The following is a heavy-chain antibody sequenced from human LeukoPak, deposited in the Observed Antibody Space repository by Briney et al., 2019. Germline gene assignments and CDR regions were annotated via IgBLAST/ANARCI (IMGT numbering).Heavy chain of an antibody. CDR1: GFTFSSSS. CDR2: IKSKTDGWKT. J-gene: IGHJ4*02. Sequence: GGSLRLSFSASGFTFSSSSMNWVRQAPGKGLEWVGRIKSKTDGWKTEYAAPVKGRFTISRDHSKNTLYLQMNSLKTEDTAVYYCTTRSGFWSGSDYWGQVTLVTVST. D-gene: IGHD3-3*01. V-gene: IGHV3-15*01. CDR3: TTRSGFWSGSDY.